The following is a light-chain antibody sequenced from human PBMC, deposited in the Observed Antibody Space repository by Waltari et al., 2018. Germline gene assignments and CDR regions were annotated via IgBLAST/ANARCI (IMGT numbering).Light chain of an antibody. CDR1: QSINSW. J-gene: IGKJ1*01. CDR2: KAS. Sequence: DIQMTQSPSTLSASVGDRVTITCRASQSINSWLAWYKQKPGKAPNLLIYKASTLESGVPSRFSGSGSGTEFTLTISSLQPDDFATYYCQQYNSYSRTFGQGTKVEIK. V-gene: IGKV1-5*03. CDR3: QQYNSYSRT.